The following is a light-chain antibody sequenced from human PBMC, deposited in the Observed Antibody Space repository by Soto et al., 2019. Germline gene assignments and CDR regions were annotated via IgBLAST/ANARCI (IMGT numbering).Light chain of an antibody. CDR3: GSYTGSIYV. CDR1: SGDVGGYKF. J-gene: IGLJ1*01. V-gene: IGLV2-14*03. CDR2: DVS. Sequence: QSVLTQPASVSGSPGQSITFYCTGTSGDVGGYKFVSWYQQHPGKAPKLMIYDVSNRPSGVSSRFSGSKSGNTASLTISGLQAEDEADYFCGSYTGSIYVFGNGTKLTVL.